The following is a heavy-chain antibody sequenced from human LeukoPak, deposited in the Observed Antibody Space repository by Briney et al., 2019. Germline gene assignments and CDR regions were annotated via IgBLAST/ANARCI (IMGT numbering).Heavy chain of an antibody. CDR3: ASSPSYLVSSLDY. CDR1: GYSISSGYY. Sequence: PSETLSLTCAVSGYSISSGYYWGWIRQPPGNGLEWIGCIYHSGSTYYNPSLKSRVTISVDTSKNQFSLKLSSVTAADTAVYYCASSPSYLVSSLDYWGQGTLVTVSS. D-gene: IGHD5-18*01. CDR2: IYHSGST. J-gene: IGHJ4*02. V-gene: IGHV4-38-2*01.